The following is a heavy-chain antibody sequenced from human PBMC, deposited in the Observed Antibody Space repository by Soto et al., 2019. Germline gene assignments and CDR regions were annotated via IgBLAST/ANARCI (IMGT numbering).Heavy chain of an antibody. V-gene: IGHV3-23*01. D-gene: IGHD2-21*02. J-gene: IGHJ1*01. CDR3: FFYLNGDLLYQLYF. CDR1: EFTFSDYA. Sequence: LCFSCKTSEFTFSDYAMNWIRQAPGKRLDWVSGVSGTNGVTYHADSVKGRFTISIDISMNTLFLQMDSLRAEDTAVYFCFFYLNGDLLYQLYF. CDR2: VSGTNGVT.